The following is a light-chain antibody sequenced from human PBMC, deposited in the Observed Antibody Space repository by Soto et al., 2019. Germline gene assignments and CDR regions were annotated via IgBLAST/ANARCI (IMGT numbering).Light chain of an antibody. J-gene: IGKJ1*01. CDR3: QHYNSYSEA. CDR2: DAS. V-gene: IGKV3-15*01. CDR1: QAVGSN. Sequence: IVLTQSPATLSVSPGERATLSCRASQAVGSNLAWYQQRPGQAPRLLIYDASTRATGIPHRFSGGGSGTDFTLTISSLQSDDFATYYCQHYNSYSEAFGQGTKVELK.